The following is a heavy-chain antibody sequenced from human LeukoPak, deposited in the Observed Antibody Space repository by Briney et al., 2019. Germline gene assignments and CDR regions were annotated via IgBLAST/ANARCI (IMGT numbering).Heavy chain of an antibody. CDR2: IYYSGST. V-gene: IGHV4-4*02. Sequence: PSETLSLTCAVSGGSISSSNWWSWVRQPPGKGLEWIGSIYYSGSTYYNPSLKSRVTISVDTSKNQFSLKLSSVTAADTAVYYCARGFRGPNFDYWGQGTLVTVSS. CDR1: GGSISSSNW. D-gene: IGHD3-10*01. J-gene: IGHJ4*02. CDR3: ARGFRGPNFDY.